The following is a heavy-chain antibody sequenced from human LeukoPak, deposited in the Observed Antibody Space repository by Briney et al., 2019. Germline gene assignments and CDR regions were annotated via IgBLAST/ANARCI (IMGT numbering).Heavy chain of an antibody. CDR1: GDSINGYY. V-gene: IGHV4-59*01. CDR2: IYNSGNT. CDR3: ARYRAFDI. J-gene: IGHJ3*02. Sequence: NTSETLSLTCTVSGDSINGYYWSWIRQPPGEGLEWIGYIYNSGNTNYNPSLESRATISIDTSKNQFSLKLTSATAADTAVYYCARYRAFDIWGRGTLVTVSS.